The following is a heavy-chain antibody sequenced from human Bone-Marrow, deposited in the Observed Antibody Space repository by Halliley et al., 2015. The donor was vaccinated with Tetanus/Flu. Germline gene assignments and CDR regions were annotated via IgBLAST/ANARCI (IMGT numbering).Heavy chain of an antibody. CDR3: ARDPVHFCSSPLDV. Sequence: QLVQSGGGLVKPGGSLRLSCAASGFTFSSYRMNWVRQAPGKGLEWVSSISSSSTHTYYGDSVKGRFTISRDDAKNSLYLEMNSLVVEGTSLYYFARDPVHFCSSPLDVWGQGTPFTVSS. CDR1: GFTFSSYR. V-gene: IGHV3-21*01. CDR2: ISSSSTHT. J-gene: IGHJ6*02. D-gene: IGHD3-3*02.